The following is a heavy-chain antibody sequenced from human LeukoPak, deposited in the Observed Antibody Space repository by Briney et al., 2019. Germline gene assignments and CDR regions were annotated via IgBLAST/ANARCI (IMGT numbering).Heavy chain of an antibody. J-gene: IGHJ4*02. CDR1: GLTFSSYS. V-gene: IGHV3-21*04. D-gene: IGHD3-10*01. CDR3: AKGAYYHGSGRYFDY. Sequence: KPGGSLRLSCAASGLTFSSYSMNWVRQAPGKGLEWVSSISSSSSYIYYADSVKGRFTISRDNAKNSLYLQMNSLRAEDTAVYYCAKGAYYHGSGRYFDYWGQGTLVTVSS. CDR2: ISSSSSYI.